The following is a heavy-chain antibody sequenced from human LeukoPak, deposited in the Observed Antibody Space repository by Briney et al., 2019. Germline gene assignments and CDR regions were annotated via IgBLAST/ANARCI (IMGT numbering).Heavy chain of an antibody. CDR3: ARSGDYVTNDAFDI. J-gene: IGHJ3*02. Sequence: SETLSLTCTVSGGSISSYYWSWIRQPAGKGLEWIGRIYTSGSTNYDPSLKSRVTMSVDTSKNQFSLKLSSVTAADTAVYYCARSGDYVTNDAFDIWGQGTMVTVSS. CDR1: GGSISSYY. CDR2: IYTSGST. D-gene: IGHD4-17*01. V-gene: IGHV4-4*07.